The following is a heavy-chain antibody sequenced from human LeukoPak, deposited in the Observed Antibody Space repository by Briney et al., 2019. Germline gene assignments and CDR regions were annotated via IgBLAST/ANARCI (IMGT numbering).Heavy chain of an antibody. V-gene: IGHV3-23*01. Sequence: GGSLRLSCAASGFTFSSYAMSWVRQAPGKGLEGVSAICGSGGSTYYADSVKGRFTISRDNSKNTLYLQMNSLRAEDTAVYYCAKVASFYYYYYGMDVWGQGTTVTVSS. CDR3: AKVASFYYYYYGMDV. CDR1: GFTFSSYA. J-gene: IGHJ6*02. CDR2: ICGSGGST.